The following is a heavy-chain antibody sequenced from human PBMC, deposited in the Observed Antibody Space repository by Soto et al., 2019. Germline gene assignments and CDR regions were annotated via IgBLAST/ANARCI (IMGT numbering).Heavy chain of an antibody. V-gene: IGHV3-48*03. CDR2: ISDDGTSM. Sequence: PGGSLRLSCAGSGFNFRNYEMNWVRQAPGKGLEWLSYISDDGTSMQYADSVKGRFTISRDNTKTSLYLQMTSLRGDDTAVYYCATAPGGVFYYAMDVWGQGVTVTVSS. CDR1: GFNFRNYE. J-gene: IGHJ6*02. D-gene: IGHD2-8*01. CDR3: ATAPGGVFYYAMDV.